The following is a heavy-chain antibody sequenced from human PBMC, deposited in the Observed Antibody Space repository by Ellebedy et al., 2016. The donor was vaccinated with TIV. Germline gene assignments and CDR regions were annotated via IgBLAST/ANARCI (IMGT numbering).Heavy chain of an antibody. D-gene: IGHD3-3*01. J-gene: IGHJ6*02. CDR3: ARRSGSVGMDV. V-gene: IGHV1-46*01. CDR2: VNPSGGST. CDR1: GYTFANYG. Sequence: ASVKVSXXTSGYTFANYGITWVRQAPGQGLEWMGVVNPSGGSTNYAQKFQGRVTMTRDTSTSTVYMELSSLRSDDTAVYYCARRSGSVGMDVWGQGTTVTVSS.